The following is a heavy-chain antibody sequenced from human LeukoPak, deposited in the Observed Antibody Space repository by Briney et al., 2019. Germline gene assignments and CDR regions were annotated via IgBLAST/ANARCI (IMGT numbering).Heavy chain of an antibody. V-gene: IGHV2-5*01. CDR1: GFSLSTNGVG. Sequence: ESGPTLVKPTQTLTLTCTFSGFSLSTNGVGVGWIRQPPGKALEWLALIYWNDDKRYSPSLKSSLTITKDTSKNQVVLTMTNMDPVDTATYYCGHRLFGYWPDDAFDIWGPGTMVTVSS. CDR2: IYWNDDK. J-gene: IGHJ3*02. D-gene: IGHD2-2*03. CDR3: GHRLFGYWPDDAFDI.